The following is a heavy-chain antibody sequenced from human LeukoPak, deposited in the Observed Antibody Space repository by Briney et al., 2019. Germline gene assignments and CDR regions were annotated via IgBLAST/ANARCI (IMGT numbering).Heavy chain of an antibody. CDR3: ARDAVVPAAVFIDY. J-gene: IGHJ4*02. D-gene: IGHD2-2*01. CDR2: ISGSSSYI. Sequence: GGSLRLSCAASGFTFRSYSMNWVRQAPGKGLGWVSSISGSSSYIYYADSVKGRFTISRDNAKNSLYLQMNSLRAEDTAVYYCARDAVVPAAVFIDYWGQGTLVTVSS. CDR1: GFTFRSYS. V-gene: IGHV3-21*01.